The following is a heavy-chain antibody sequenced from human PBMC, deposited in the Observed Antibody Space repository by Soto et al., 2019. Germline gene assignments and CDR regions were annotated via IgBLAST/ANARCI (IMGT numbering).Heavy chain of an antibody. J-gene: IGHJ6*03. CDR1: GFTFSSYA. V-gene: IGHV3-23*01. D-gene: IGHD3-3*01. CDR3: TTIPVYDFWSGFYYYYYMDF. CDR2: ISGSGGST. Sequence: GGSLRLSCAASGFTFSSYAMSWVRQAPGKGLEWVSAISGSGGSTYYADSVKGRFTISRDNSKNTLYLQMNSLKTEDTAVYYCTTIPVYDFWSGFYYYYYMDFWGKGTTVTVSS.